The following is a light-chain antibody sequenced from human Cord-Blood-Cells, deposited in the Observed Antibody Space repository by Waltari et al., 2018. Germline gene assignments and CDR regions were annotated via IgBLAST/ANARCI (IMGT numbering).Light chain of an antibody. J-gene: IGLJ2*01. CDR2: EVS. V-gene: IGLV2-14*01. Sequence: QSALTQPASVSGSPGQSITLSCTGTSSDVVGYNYVSWYQQHPGKAPKLMIYEVSNRPSGVSNRFSGSKSGNTASLTISGLQAEDEADYYCSSYTSSSTPVFGGGTKLTVL. CDR3: SSYTSSSTPV. CDR1: SSDVVGYNY.